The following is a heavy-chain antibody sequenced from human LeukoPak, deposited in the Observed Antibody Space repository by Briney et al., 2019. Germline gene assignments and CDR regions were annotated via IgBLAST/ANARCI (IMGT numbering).Heavy chain of an antibody. Sequence: GASVKVSCKASGYTFTGYYMHWVRQAPGQGLEWMGWISAYNGNTNYAQKLQGRVTMTTDTSTSTAYMELRSLRSDDTAVYYCARDSSFLGYCSGGSCLVDYWGQGTLVTVSS. CDR3: ARDSSFLGYCSGGSCLVDY. CDR1: GYTFTGYY. CDR2: ISAYNGNT. J-gene: IGHJ4*02. V-gene: IGHV1-18*04. D-gene: IGHD2-15*01.